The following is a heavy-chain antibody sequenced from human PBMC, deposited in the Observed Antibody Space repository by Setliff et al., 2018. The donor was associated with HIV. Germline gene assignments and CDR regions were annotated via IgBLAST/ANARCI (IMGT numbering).Heavy chain of an antibody. J-gene: IGHJ3*01. V-gene: IGHV3-30*18. Sequence: LSLSCAASGFTFSSYGMHWVRQAPGKGLEWVSLISYDGSNKYYADSVKGRFSISRDNPKNTVYLQMNSLRAEDTALYYCAKIPHTGDSAYDVWGQGTMVTVSS. CDR1: GFTFSSYG. D-gene: IGHD7-27*01. CDR3: AKIPHTGDSAYDV. CDR2: ISYDGSNK.